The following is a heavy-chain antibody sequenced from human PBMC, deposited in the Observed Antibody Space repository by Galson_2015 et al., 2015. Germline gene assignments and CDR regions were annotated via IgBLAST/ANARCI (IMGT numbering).Heavy chain of an antibody. CDR3: ARVATGIHYFYFYMDV. Sequence: SLRLSCAASGFTFEDYGMAWVRQVPGKGLEWVPGLNWSGFTTGYAVSVKGRFTISRDNAKNSLYLEMNGLRAEDTALYYCARVATGIHYFYFYMDVWGRGTTVTVSS. J-gene: IGHJ6*03. CDR2: LNWSGFTT. CDR1: GFTFEDYG. D-gene: IGHD1-14*01. V-gene: IGHV3-20*04.